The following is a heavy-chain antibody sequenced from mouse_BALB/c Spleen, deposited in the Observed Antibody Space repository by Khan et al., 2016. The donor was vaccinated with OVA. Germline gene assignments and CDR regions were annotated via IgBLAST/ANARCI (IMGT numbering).Heavy chain of an antibody. CDR2: ISSGGHYT. Sequence: EVELVESGGDLVKPGGSLKLSCSASGFTFSTYGMSWVRQTPEKRLEWVATISSGGHYTFYPDSVKGRFTISRDKAKNNLYLHMSSLRSEDTAMYYCARSVVDYHAMDYWGQGTSVTVSS. CDR1: GFTFSTYG. CDR3: ARSVVDYHAMDY. D-gene: IGHD1-1*02. V-gene: IGHV5-9-2*01. J-gene: IGHJ4*01.